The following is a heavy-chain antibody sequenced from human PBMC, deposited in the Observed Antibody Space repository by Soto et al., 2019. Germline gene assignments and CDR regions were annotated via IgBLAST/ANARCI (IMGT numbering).Heavy chain of an antibody. CDR3: VRGMNPLF. J-gene: IGHJ4*01. CDR2: ISISSSDR. V-gene: IGHV3-21*06. Sequence: PGGSLRLSCAASGFTLRTYTMNWVRQAPEKGLEWVSSISISSSDRYYADSVRGRFTISRDNAKNALYLQMNSLRADDTAVYFCVRGMNPLFGGQGTLVTVSS. CDR1: GFTLRTYT.